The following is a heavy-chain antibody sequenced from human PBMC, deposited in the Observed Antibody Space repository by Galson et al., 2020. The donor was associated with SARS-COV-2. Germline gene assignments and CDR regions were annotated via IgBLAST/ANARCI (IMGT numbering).Heavy chain of an antibody. CDR3: AAFVARPVY. Sequence: IVVGSGKTNYAQKFQERVTITRDMSTSTAYMELSSLRYEDTAVYYCAAFVARPVYWGQGTLVTVSS. CDR2: IVVGSGKT. D-gene: IGHD6-6*01. V-gene: IGHV1-58*01. J-gene: IGHJ4*02.